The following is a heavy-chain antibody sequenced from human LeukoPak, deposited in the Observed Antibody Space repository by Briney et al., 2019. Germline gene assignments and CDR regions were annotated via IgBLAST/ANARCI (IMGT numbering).Heavy chain of an antibody. D-gene: IGHD3-16*02. CDR2: IYSGGST. Sequence: GGSLRLSCAASGFTVSSNYMSWVRQAPGKGLEWVSVIYSGGSTYYADSVKGRFTISRDNSKNTLYLQMNSLRAEDTAVYYCARVLHLGELSLYYFDYWGQGTLVTVSS. J-gene: IGHJ4*02. CDR1: GFTVSSNY. CDR3: ARVLHLGELSLYYFDY. V-gene: IGHV3-66*01.